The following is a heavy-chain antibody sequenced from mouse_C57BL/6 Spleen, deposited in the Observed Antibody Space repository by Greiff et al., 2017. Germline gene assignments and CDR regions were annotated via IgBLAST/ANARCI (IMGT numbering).Heavy chain of an antibody. Sequence: EVQLVESEGGLVQPGSSMKLSCTASGFTFSDYYMAWVRQVPEKGLEWVANINYDGSSTYYLDSLKSRFIISRDNAKNILYLQMSSLKSEDTATYYCASYDYLYYAMDYWGQGTSVTVSS. D-gene: IGHD2-4*01. CDR2: INYDGSST. V-gene: IGHV5-16*01. J-gene: IGHJ4*01. CDR1: GFTFSDYY. CDR3: ASYDYLYYAMDY.